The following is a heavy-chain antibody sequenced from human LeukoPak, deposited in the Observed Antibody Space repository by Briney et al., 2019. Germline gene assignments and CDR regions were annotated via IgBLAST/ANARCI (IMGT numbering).Heavy chain of an antibody. CDR3: AKDRNIVVVPAASPYCFDY. D-gene: IGHD2-2*01. Sequence: PGGSLRLSCAASGFTFSSYGMHWVRQAPGKGLEWVAFIRYDGSNKYYADSVKGRFTISRDNSKNTLYLQMNSLRAEDTAVYYCAKDRNIVVVPAASPYCFDYWGQGTLVTVSS. J-gene: IGHJ4*02. CDR2: IRYDGSNK. V-gene: IGHV3-30*02. CDR1: GFTFSSYG.